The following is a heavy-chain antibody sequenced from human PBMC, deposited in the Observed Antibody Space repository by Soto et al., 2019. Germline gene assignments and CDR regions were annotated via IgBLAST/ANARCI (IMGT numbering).Heavy chain of an antibody. Sequence: QVQLVQSGAEVKKPGASVKDSCKASGYTFTSYGISWVRQAPGQGLEWMGWINGYNGNTNYAQKLQGRVTMTTDTSTSTAYMELRSLRSDDTAVYYCARMGDVPYYYYGMDVWGQGTTVTVSS. D-gene: IGHD3-16*01. J-gene: IGHJ6*02. CDR2: INGYNGNT. CDR3: ARMGDVPYYYYGMDV. V-gene: IGHV1-18*01. CDR1: GYTFTSYG.